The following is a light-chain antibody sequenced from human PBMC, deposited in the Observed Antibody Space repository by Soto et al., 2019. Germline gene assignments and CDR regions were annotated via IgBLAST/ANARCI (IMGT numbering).Light chain of an antibody. Sequence: DIVLTQTPGTLSLSPGERATLSCRASQSVSSNHLAWYQQKPGQAPRLLIYGGSNRATGIPARFSGSGSGTDFTLTISSLEPEDFAVYYCQQRSNWPLTFGGGSKADIK. CDR2: GGS. J-gene: IGKJ4*01. CDR3: QQRSNWPLT. CDR1: QSVSSN. V-gene: IGKV3-11*01.